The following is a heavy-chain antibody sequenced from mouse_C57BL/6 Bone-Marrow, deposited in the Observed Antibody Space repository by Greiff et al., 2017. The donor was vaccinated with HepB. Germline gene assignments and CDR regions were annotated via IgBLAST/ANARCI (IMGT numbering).Heavy chain of an antibody. CDR3: AREYDYFDY. CDR2: INPSTGGT. Sequence: VQLQQSGPELVKPGASVKISCKASGYSFTGYYMNWVKQSPEKSLEWIGEINPSTGGTTYNQKFKAKATLTVDKSSSTAYMQLKSLTSEDSAVYYCAREYDYFDYWGQGTTLTVSS. D-gene: IGHD5-1*01. J-gene: IGHJ2*01. V-gene: IGHV1-42*01. CDR1: GYSFTGYY.